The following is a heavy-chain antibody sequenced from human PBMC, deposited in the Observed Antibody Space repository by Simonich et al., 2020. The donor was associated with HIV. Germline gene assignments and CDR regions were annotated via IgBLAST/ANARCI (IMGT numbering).Heavy chain of an antibody. Sequence: QVQLQQWGAGLLKPSETLSLTCAVYGASFNAYYWSWIRQSPGKGLEWIGEINHRGNTKYKPSLKSRLTISADTSKNQFSLKLTSVTAADTAVYYCARGIRAGDFYSQYYYYMDVWGKGTTVIVSS. CDR1: GASFNAYY. D-gene: IGHD2-21*02. V-gene: IGHV4-34*01. CDR3: ARGIRAGDFYSQYYYYMDV. J-gene: IGHJ6*03. CDR2: INHRGNT.